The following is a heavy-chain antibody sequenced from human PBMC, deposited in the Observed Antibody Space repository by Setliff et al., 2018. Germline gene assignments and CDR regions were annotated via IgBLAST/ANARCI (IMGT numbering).Heavy chain of an antibody. J-gene: IGHJ5*02. D-gene: IGHD2-15*01. V-gene: IGHV4-31*03. CDR1: GGSMIGGHYY. CDR2: IYYSGNT. CDR3: ARGHCSSGECPNYFDP. Sequence: PSETLSLTCTVSGGSMIGGHYYWSWIHQLPGKGLEWIAYIYYSGNTYYNPSLKSRVTISVDTSKNQFSLKINSVTAADTAVYYCARGHCSSGECPNYFDPWGQGTQVTISS.